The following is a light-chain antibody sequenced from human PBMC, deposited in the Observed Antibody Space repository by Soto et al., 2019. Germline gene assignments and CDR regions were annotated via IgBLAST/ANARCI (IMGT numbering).Light chain of an antibody. V-gene: IGLV2-23*02. Sequence: QSVLTQPASVSGSPGHSITISCTGTSSDVGSYNLVSWYQQHPGKAPKLMIYEVSKRPSGVSNRFSGSKSGNTASLTISGLQAEDEADYYCCSYAGSSTYVFGTASKLTVL. CDR3: CSYAGSSTYV. J-gene: IGLJ1*01. CDR2: EVS. CDR1: SSDVGSYNL.